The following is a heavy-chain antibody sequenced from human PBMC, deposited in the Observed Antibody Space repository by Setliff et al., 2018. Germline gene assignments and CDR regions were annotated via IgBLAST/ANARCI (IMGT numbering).Heavy chain of an antibody. CDR3: ARGYCSNTSCYRPDIDYYYYY. V-gene: IGHV4-38-2*01. Sequence: PSETLSLTCAVSGYSISSGYNWGWIRQPPGKGLEWIASIYYRGSTSYNSSLKSRVSISVDTSKNQFSLKLSSVTAADTAVYYCARGYCSNTSCYRPDIDYYYYY. D-gene: IGHD2-2*02. J-gene: IGHJ6*03. CDR2: IYYRGST. CDR1: GYSISSGYN.